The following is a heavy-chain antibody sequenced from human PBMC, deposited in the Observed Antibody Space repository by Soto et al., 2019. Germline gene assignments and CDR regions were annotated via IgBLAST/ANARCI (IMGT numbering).Heavy chain of an antibody. CDR3: ARVGTLNWLDP. J-gene: IGHJ5*02. CDR1: GGSISISTSYY. Sequence: QLHLQESGPGLVKPSETLSLTCAVSGGSISISTSYYWAWTRQPPGKGLEWIGHLYYDGTTYYNPSFKTRVPFSADTPNTQFSLKLTSVTASDTAVYYCARVGTLNWLDPWGQGTLVTVSS. CDR2: LYYDGTT. V-gene: IGHV4-39*01.